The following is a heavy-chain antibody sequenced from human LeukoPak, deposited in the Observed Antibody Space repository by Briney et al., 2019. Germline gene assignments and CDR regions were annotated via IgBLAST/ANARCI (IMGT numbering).Heavy chain of an antibody. CDR2: IYYSGST. CDR3: ARHRTNSGWTDY. CDR1: GGSISSSSYY. V-gene: IGHV4-39*01. D-gene: IGHD6-19*01. J-gene: IGHJ4*02. Sequence: PSETLSLTCTVSGGSISSSSYYWGWIRQPPGKGLEWIGSIYYSGSTYYNPSLKSRVTISVDTSKNQFPLKLSSVTAAGTAVYYCARHRTNSGWTDYWGQGTLVTVSS.